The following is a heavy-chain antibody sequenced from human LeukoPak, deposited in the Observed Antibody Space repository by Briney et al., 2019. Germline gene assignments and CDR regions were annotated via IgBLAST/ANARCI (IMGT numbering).Heavy chain of an antibody. CDR1: GFTFSSYS. Sequence: GGSLRLSCAASGFTFSSYSMNWVPQAPGKGLEWVSSISSSSSYIYYADSVKGRFTISRDNAKNSLYLQMNSLRAEDTAVYYCARGMATDGDYWGQGTLVTVSS. CDR2: ISSSSSYI. D-gene: IGHD5-24*01. V-gene: IGHV3-21*01. J-gene: IGHJ4*02. CDR3: ARGMATDGDY.